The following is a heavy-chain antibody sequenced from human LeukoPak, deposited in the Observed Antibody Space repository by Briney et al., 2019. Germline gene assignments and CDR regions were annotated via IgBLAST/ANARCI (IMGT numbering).Heavy chain of an antibody. J-gene: IGHJ5*02. CDR1: GYTFTSYG. D-gene: IGHD6-13*01. CDR2: ISAYNGNT. CDR3: ARDRNPGIAAAGGYNWFDP. V-gene: IGHV1-18*01. Sequence: ASVKVSCKASGYTFTSYGISWVRQAPGQGLEWMGWISAYNGNTNYAQKLQGRVTMTTDTSTSTAYMELRSLRSDDTAVYYCARDRNPGIAAAGGYNWFDPWGQGTLVTVSS.